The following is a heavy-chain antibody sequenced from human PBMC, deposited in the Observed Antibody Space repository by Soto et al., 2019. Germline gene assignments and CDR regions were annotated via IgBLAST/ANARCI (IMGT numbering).Heavy chain of an antibody. V-gene: IGHV3-23*01. J-gene: IGHJ4*02. CDR1: GFTFSSYA. D-gene: IGHD3-10*01. Sequence: EVPLLESGGGLVQPGGSLRLSCAASGFTFSSYAMWWVRQAPGKGLECVSAISGGGETTYYADSVKGRFTISRDNSKNTLYTQMNSLRAEDTAVYYCAFNSGSGSYYFDYWGQGTLVTVSS. CDR2: ISGGGETT. CDR3: AFNSGSGSYYFDY.